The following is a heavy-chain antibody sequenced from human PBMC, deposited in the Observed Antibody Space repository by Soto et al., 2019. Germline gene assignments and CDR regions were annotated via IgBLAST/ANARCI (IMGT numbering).Heavy chain of an antibody. CDR3: AREFEFGDRVTGEKLRFLLFGMDV. Sequence: GGSLRLSCAASGFTFSSYGMHWVRQAPGKGLEWVAVIWYDGSNKYYADSVKGRFTISRDNSKNTLYLQMNSLRAEDTAVYYCAREFEFGDRVTGEKLRFLLFGMDVWGQGTTVTVSS. J-gene: IGHJ6*02. D-gene: IGHD3-3*01. CDR2: IWYDGSNK. CDR1: GFTFSSYG. V-gene: IGHV3-33*01.